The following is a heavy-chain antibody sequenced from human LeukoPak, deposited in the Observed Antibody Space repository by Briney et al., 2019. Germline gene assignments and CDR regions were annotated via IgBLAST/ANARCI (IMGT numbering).Heavy chain of an antibody. Sequence: GGSLRLSCAASGFTFSSYGMHWVRQAPGKGLEWVAVISYDGSNKYYADSVKGRFTISRDNSKNTLYLQMNSLRAEDTAVYYCATGGYLSPFDYWGQGTLVTVSS. CDR1: GFTFSSYG. D-gene: IGHD2-21*02. CDR3: ATGGYLSPFDY. J-gene: IGHJ4*02. V-gene: IGHV3-30*03. CDR2: ISYDGSNK.